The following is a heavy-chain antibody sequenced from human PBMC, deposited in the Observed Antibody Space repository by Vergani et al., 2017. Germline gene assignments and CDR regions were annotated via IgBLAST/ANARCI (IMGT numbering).Heavy chain of an antibody. V-gene: IGHV3-21*01. CDR1: GFTFSSYA. CDR2: ISGSSSYI. D-gene: IGHD3-3*01. J-gene: IGHJ6*03. Sequence: EVQLVESGGGLVQPGGSLRLSCAASGFTFSSYAMSWVRQAPGKGLEWVSAISGSSSYIYYADSVKGRFTISRDNAKNSLYLQMNSLRAEDTAVYYCARDERDFWSGSYYMDVWGKGTTVTVSS. CDR3: ARDERDFWSGSYYMDV.